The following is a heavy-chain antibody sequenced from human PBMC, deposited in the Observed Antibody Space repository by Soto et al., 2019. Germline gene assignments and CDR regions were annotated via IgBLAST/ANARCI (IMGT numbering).Heavy chain of an antibody. CDR1: GYSFAGYW. J-gene: IGHJ4*02. CDR3: ARQIYDSDTGPHFQYYFDS. V-gene: IGHV5-10-1*01. CDR2: IDPSDSQT. Sequence: GSLKISCKGSGYSFAGYWITWVRQKPGKGLEWMGRIDPSDSQTYYSPSFRGHVTISATKSITTVFLQWSSLRASDTAMYYCARQIYDSDTGPHFQYYFDSWGQGTPVTVSS. D-gene: IGHD3-22*01.